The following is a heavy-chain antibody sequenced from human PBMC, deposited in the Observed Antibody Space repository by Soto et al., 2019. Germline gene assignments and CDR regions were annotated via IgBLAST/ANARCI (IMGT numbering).Heavy chain of an antibody. CDR1: GGSISSYY. CDR3: AREISSGWYVADY. CDR2: IYYSGST. Sequence: SETLSLTCTVSGGSISSYYWSWIRQPPGKGLEWIGYIYYSGSTNYNPSLKSRVTISVDTSKNQFSLKLSSVTAADTAVYYCAREISSGWYVADYWGQGTLVTVSS. V-gene: IGHV4-59*01. D-gene: IGHD6-19*01. J-gene: IGHJ4*02.